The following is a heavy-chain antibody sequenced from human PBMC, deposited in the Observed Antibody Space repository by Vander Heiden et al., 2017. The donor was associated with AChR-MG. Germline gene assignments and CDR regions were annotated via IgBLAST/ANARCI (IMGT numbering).Heavy chain of an antibody. V-gene: IGHV3-30-3*01. CDR1: GSTFGGYA. J-gene: IGHJ4*02. CDR2: ISYDGSNK. D-gene: IGHD6-13*01. Sequence: QVQLVASGGGVVQLGRSLRPPCAASGSTFGGYAMHWVRQAPGKGLEWLAVISYDGSNKYYADSVKGRFTISRDNSKNTLYLQMNSLRAEDTAVYYCARDLGSSSRYPAGYWGQGTLVTVSS. CDR3: ARDLGSSSRYPAGY.